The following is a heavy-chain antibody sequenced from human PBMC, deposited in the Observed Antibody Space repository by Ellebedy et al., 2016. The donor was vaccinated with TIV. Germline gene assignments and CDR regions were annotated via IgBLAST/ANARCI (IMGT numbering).Heavy chain of an antibody. CDR1: GGSISSGGYY. Sequence: SETLSLXXTVSGGSISSGGYYWSWIRQHPGKGLEWIGYIYYSGSTYYNPSLKSRVTISVDTSKNQFSLKLSSVTAADTAVYYCARVRQIPVHYYYYYGMDVWGQGTTVTVSS. J-gene: IGHJ6*02. D-gene: IGHD2-21*01. CDR2: IYYSGST. V-gene: IGHV4-31*03. CDR3: ARVRQIPVHYYYYYGMDV.